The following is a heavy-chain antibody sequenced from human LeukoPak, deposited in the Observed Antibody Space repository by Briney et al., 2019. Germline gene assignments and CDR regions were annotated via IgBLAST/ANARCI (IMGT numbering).Heavy chain of an antibody. Sequence: PGGSLRLSCGASAFTFSSYGMSWVPKAPGKGLKWVSAISGDGRDIFYADAVKGRFTISRDNSKNTLYLQMNSLRDEDTALYYCAIHGGGTIRIEAFDVWGQGTMVTISS. CDR2: ISGDGRDI. CDR3: AIHGGGTIRIEAFDV. J-gene: IGHJ3*01. V-gene: IGHV3-23*01. CDR1: AFTFSSYG. D-gene: IGHD3-3*01.